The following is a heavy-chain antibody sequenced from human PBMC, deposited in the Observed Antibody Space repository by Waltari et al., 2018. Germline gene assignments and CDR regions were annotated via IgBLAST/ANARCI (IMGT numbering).Heavy chain of an antibody. CDR2: IYYSGST. V-gene: IGHV4-39*07. J-gene: IGHJ6*02. D-gene: IGHD3-16*01. CDR3: ARLKMALGSLGGGMDV. Sequence: QLQLQESGPGLVKPSETLSPTCTVPGGSISSISYYWGWIRQPPGKGLEWIGSIYYSGSTYYNPSLKSRVTISVDTSKNQFSLKLSSVTAADTAVYYCARLKMALGSLGGGMDVWGQGTTVTVSS. CDR1: GGSISSISYY.